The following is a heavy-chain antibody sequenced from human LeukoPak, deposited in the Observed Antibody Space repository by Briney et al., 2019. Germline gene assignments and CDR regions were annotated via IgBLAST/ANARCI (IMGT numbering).Heavy chain of an antibody. D-gene: IGHD1-26*01. CDR3: ARESIVGATGNGYMDV. Sequence: GGSLRLSCAASGFTFSSYEMNWVRQAPGKGLEWVSYISSSGSTIYYADSVKGRFTISRDNAKNSLYLQMNSLRAEDTALYYCARESIVGATGNGYMDVWGKGTTVTVSS. V-gene: IGHV3-48*03. J-gene: IGHJ6*03. CDR2: ISSSGSTI. CDR1: GFTFSSYE.